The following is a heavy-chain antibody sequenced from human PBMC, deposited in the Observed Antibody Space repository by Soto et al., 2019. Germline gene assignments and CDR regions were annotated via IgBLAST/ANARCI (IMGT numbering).Heavy chain of an antibody. CDR2: IGTMDTPI. Sequence: HPGGSLRLACAASGFTFSSYNMNWVRQVPGKGLEWISYIGTMDTPIYYADSVKGRFTVSRDDAENSLYLQMTRLRDEDAAVYYCVRDPGYCSSTSCYVSGYFDYWGQGTLVTVSS. D-gene: IGHD2-2*01. CDR3: VRDPGYCSSTSCYVSGYFDY. CDR1: GFTFSSYN. J-gene: IGHJ4*02. V-gene: IGHV3-48*02.